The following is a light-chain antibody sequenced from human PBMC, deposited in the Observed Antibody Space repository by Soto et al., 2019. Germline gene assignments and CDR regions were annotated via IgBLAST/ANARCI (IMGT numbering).Light chain of an antibody. J-gene: IGLJ2*01. CDR3: SSYAGSNNPVI. V-gene: IGLV2-8*01. Sequence: QSALTQPPSASGSPGQSVTISCTGTSSDVGGYNYVSWYQQHPGKAPKFLIFEVSRRPSGVPDRFSGSKSGNTASLTVSGIKADDEADYYCSSYAGSNNPVIFGGGTQLTVL. CDR2: EVS. CDR1: SSDVGGYNY.